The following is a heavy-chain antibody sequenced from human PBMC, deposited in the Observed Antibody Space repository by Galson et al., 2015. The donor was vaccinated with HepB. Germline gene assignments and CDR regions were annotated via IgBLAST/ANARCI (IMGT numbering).Heavy chain of an antibody. CDR3: ARRQDFRGMWFGGDFNV. D-gene: IGHD2-21*01. Sequence: PALVKPTQTLTLTCTLSGFSISSDGVGVGWIRQPPGKALEWLALIYWDDDKRYSPSLQSRLIVTKDTSKNQVVLTMTNMDPVDTATYYCARRQDFRGMWFGGDFNVWGQGTMVTVSS. CDR2: IYWDDDK. V-gene: IGHV2-5*02. CDR1: GFSISSDGVG. J-gene: IGHJ3*01.